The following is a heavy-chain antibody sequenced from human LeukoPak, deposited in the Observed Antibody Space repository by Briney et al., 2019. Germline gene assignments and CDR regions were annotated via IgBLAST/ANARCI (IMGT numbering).Heavy chain of an antibody. CDR1: GGTFSSYA. V-gene: IGHV1-69*10. D-gene: IGHD3-10*01. J-gene: IGHJ4*02. CDR2: IIPILGIA. CDR3: ARPKTNRYGSGSYYNDPYYFDY. Sequence: ASVKVSCKASGGTFSSYAISGVGQAPGQGLEGRGGIIPILGIANYAQKFQGRVTITADKSTSTAYMELSSLRSEDTAVYYCARPKTNRYGSGSYYNDPYYFDYWGQGTLVTVYS.